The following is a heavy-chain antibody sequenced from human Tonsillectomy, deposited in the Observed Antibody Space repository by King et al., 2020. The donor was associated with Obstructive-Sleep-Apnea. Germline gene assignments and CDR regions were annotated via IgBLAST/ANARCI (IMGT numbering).Heavy chain of an antibody. V-gene: IGHV4-34*01. CDR1: GGSFSVYY. Sequence: VQLQQWGAGLLKPSETLSLTCAVYGGSFSVYYWSWIRQPPGKGLEWIGEINHSGSTNYNPSLKSRVTISVDTSKNQFSLKRSSVTAADTAVYYCAREWPYTSSFGVTGPDPFDIWGQGTMVTVSS. D-gene: IGHD2-21*02. J-gene: IGHJ3*02. CDR3: AREWPYTSSFGVTGPDPFDI. CDR2: INHSGST.